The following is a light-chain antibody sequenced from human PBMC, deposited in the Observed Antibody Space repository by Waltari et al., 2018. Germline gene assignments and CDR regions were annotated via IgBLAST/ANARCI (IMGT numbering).Light chain of an antibody. CDR3: QQHTTYPVT. CDR2: FAS. V-gene: IGKV1-17*01. CDR1: QDIRKY. Sequence: DIQMTQSTSSLSASAGDTVTIPCRASQDIRKYVAWYQQKPGKAPKPLIYFASNLETGVPSRFSGSGSGTRFTLTISSLQPEDFATYYCQQHTTYPVTFGQGTTLEIK. J-gene: IGKJ2*01.